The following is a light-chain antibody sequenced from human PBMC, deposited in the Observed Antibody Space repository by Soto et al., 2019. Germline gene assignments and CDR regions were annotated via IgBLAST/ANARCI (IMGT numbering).Light chain of an antibody. J-gene: IGKJ4*01. CDR1: QSISSW. CDR3: QKYNSAPLT. CDR2: DAS. V-gene: IGKV1-5*01. Sequence: DIQMTQSPSTLSASVGDRVTITCPASQSISSWLAWYQQKPGKAPKLLIYDASSLESGVPSRFSGSGSGTEFTLTISSLQPEDVATYYCQKYNSAPLTFGGGTKVDIK.